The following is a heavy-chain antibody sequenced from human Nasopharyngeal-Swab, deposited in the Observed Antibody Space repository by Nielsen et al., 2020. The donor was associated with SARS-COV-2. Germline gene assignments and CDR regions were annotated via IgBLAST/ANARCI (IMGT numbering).Heavy chain of an antibody. Sequence: WVRQAPGQGLEWMGIINPSGGSTSYAQKFRGRVTMTRDTSTSTVYMELSSLRSEDTAVYYCARDRDCSSTSCYRGIDIWGQGTMVTVSS. D-gene: IGHD2-2*01. CDR3: ARDRDCSSTSCYRGIDI. J-gene: IGHJ3*02. V-gene: IGHV1-46*01. CDR2: INPSGGST.